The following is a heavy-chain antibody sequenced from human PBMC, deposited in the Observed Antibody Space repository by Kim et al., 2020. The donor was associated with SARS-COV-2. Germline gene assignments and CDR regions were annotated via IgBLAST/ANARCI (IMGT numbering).Heavy chain of an antibody. Sequence: SVKVSCKASGYTFSSYAISWVRQAPGQGLEWMGGIIPIFGTANYAQKFQGRVTITADESTSTAYMELSSLRSEDTAVYYCARDVVLTVTMRENYDYYGMDVWGPGATVSVSS. D-gene: IGHD4-17*01. CDR2: IIPIFGTA. J-gene: IGHJ6*02. CDR3: ARDVVLTVTMRENYDYYGMDV. V-gene: IGHV1-69*13. CDR1: GYTFSSYA.